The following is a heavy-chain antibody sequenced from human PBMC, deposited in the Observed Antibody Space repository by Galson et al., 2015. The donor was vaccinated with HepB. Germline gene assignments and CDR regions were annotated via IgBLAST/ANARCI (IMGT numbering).Heavy chain of an antibody. D-gene: IGHD6-6*01. CDR1: GGSISGHY. J-gene: IGHJ4*02. CDR2: IYYTGSA. Sequence: TLSLTCNVSGGSISGHYWSWIRQPPGKGLECIGYIYYTGSANYNPSLKSRVTMSLDASKNQFSLKLTSVTAADTATYFCARAVPYFDSWGQGALVTVSS. V-gene: IGHV4-59*11. CDR3: ARAVPYFDS.